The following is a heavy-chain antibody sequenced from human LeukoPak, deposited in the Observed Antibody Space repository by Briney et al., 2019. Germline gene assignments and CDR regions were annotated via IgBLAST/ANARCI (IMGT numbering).Heavy chain of an antibody. CDR2: ISSSSSYI. V-gene: IGHV3-21*01. CDR1: GFTFSSYS. J-gene: IGHJ4*02. Sequence: KPGGSLRLSCAASGFTFSSYSMNWVRQAPGKGLEWVSSISSSSSYIYYADSVKGRFTISRDNAKNSLYLQMNSLRAEDTAVYYCARASLSQWLLSDYFDYWGQGTLVTVSS. CDR3: ARASLSQWLLSDYFDY. D-gene: IGHD3-3*01.